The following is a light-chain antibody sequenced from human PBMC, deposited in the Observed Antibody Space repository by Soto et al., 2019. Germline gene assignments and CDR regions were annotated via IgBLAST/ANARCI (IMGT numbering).Light chain of an antibody. J-gene: IGKJ2*01. V-gene: IGKV2D-29*01. CDR3: KQSIKLPYT. CDR1: QSLLHIDGKTY. Sequence: DIVLTQTPLFLSVTPGQPASISCRSTQSLLHIDGKTYFYWFLQKAGQPPQLLIYEVSNRFSGVSDRRRGRESETDFTLKSSRVEADDDGIYYSKQSIKLPYTFGQGTKLQIK. CDR2: EVS.